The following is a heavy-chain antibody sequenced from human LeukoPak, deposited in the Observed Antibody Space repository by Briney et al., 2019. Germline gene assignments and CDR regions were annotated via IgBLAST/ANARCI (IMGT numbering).Heavy chain of an antibody. CDR2: IYYSGST. J-gene: IGHJ4*02. Sequence: SETLSLTCTVSGGSISSYYWSWIRQPPGKGLEWIGYIYYSGSTNYNPSLKSRVTISVDTSKNQFSLKLSSVTAADTAVYYCARLDGSSWFEFDYWGQGTLVTVSS. D-gene: IGHD6-13*01. V-gene: IGHV4-59*08. CDR3: ARLDGSSWFEFDY. CDR1: GGSISSYY.